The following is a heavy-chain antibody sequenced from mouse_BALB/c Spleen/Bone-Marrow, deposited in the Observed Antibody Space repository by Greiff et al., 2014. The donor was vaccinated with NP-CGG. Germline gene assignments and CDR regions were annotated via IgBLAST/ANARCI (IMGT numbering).Heavy chain of an antibody. D-gene: IGHD2-4*01. CDR2: ISPGDGNT. CDR3: ARGGDYHYFDY. CDR1: GYTFTTYD. V-gene: IGHV1S56*01. Sequence: VQLQQSGPELVKPGALVKISCKASGYTFTTYDINWVKQRPGQGLEWIGWISPGDGNTNYNEKFKGKATLAADKSSSTAYMQLSSLTSENSAVYFCARGGDYHYFDYWGQGTTLTVSS. J-gene: IGHJ2*01.